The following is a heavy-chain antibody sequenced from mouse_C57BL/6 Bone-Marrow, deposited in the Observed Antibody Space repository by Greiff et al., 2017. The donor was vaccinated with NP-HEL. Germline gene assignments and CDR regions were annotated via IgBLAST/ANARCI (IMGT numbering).Heavy chain of an antibody. CDR1: GYTFTGYW. CDR2: ILPGSGST. CDR3: ASPHYYGSSPYY. J-gene: IGHJ2*01. Sequence: QVQLQQSGAELMKPGASVKLSCKATGYTFTGYWIEWVKQRPGHGLEWIGEILPGSGSTNYTEKFKGKATFTADTSSNTAYMQLSSLTTEDSAIYYCASPHYYGSSPYYWGQGTTLTVSS. V-gene: IGHV1-9*01. D-gene: IGHD1-1*01.